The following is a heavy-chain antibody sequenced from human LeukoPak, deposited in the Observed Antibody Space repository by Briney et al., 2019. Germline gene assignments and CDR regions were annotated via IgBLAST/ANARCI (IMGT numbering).Heavy chain of an antibody. CDR3: AKSRFLEWLLFDY. D-gene: IGHD3-3*01. CDR1: GFAFSSYW. V-gene: IGHV3-23*01. CDR2: ISGSGGST. Sequence: GGSLRLSCAASGFAFSSYWMSWVRQAPGKGLEWVSAISGSGGSTYYADSVKGRFTISRDNSKNTLYLQMNSLRAEDTAVYYCAKSRFLEWLLFDYWGQGTLVTVSS. J-gene: IGHJ4*02.